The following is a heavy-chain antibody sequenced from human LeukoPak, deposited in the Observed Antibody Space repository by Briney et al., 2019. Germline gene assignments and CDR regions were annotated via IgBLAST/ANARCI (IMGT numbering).Heavy chain of an antibody. J-gene: IGHJ4*02. Sequence: SETLSLTCTVSGGSISSDTYDSSWIRQPAGKGLEWIGRIFTSGRTYYNPSLRSRVAMSVDTSKNQFSLKLSSVTAADTAVYFCARVQFGAAGSFDCWGQGTLVTVSS. D-gene: IGHD6-19*01. V-gene: IGHV4-61*02. CDR3: ARVQFGAAGSFDC. CDR2: IFTSGRT. CDR1: GGSISSDTYD.